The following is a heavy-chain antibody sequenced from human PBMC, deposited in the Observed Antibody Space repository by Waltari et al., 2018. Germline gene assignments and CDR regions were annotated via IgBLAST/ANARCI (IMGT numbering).Heavy chain of an antibody. CDR2: IYHSGST. V-gene: IGHV4-38-2*01. Sequence: QVQLQESGPGLVKPSETLSLTCAVSGYSISSGYYWGWIRQPPGKGLEWIGSIYHSGSTYYNPPLKSRVTISVDTSKNQFSLKLSSVTAADTAVYYCARAGLELGISNFDYWGQGTLVTVSS. J-gene: IGHJ4*02. CDR3: ARAGLELGISNFDY. CDR1: GYSISSGYY. D-gene: IGHD1-7*01.